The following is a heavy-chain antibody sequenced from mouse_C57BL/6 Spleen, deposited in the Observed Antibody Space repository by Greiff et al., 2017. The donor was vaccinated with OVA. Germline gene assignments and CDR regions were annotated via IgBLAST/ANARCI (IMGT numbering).Heavy chain of an antibody. D-gene: IGHD2-5*01. CDR1: GYTFTSYD. J-gene: IGHJ3*01. Sequence: VQLQQSGPELVKPGASVKLSCKASGYTFTSYDINWVKQRPGQGLEWIGWIYPRDGSTKYNEKFKGKATLTVDTSSSTAYMELHSLTSEDSAVYFCARGGYSNYGWFAYWGQGTLVTVSA. CDR3: ARGGYSNYGWFAY. CDR2: IYPRDGST. V-gene: IGHV1-85*01.